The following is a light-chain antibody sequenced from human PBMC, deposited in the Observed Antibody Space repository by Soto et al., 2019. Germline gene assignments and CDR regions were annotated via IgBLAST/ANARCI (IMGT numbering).Light chain of an antibody. CDR2: DAS. CDR1: QSVSNW. J-gene: IGKJ1*01. CDR3: QQYNSYTWT. Sequence: DIQMTQSPSTLSASVGDRVTITCRASQSVSNWLAWYQQKPGKAPKLLIYDASSLESAVPPRFSGSGSGTEFTLTISSLQPDDFATYYCQQYNSYTWTYGQGTKVEIK. V-gene: IGKV1-5*01.